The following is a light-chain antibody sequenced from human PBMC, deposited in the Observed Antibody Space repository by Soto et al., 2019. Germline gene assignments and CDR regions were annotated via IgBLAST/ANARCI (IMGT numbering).Light chain of an antibody. CDR2: GDN. J-gene: IGLJ3*02. CDR3: CSYAGSGGWV. V-gene: IGLV2-23*01. Sequence: QSALTQPASVSGSPGQSITISCTGTSSDVGSYNLVSWYQQSPGKAPKIMIYGDNKRPSGVSYRFSGSKSGNTASLTISGLQGEDEGDYYCCSYAGSGGWVFGGGTKLTVL. CDR1: SSDVGSYNL.